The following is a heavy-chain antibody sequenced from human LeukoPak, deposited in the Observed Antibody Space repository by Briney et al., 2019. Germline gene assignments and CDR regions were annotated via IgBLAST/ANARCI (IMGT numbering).Heavy chain of an antibody. CDR1: GGSISSGGYY. D-gene: IGHD2-15*01. CDR2: IYYSGST. CDR3: ARDRSPVSCSGGSCYSGRRYGMDV. J-gene: IGHJ6*02. Sequence: PSETLSLTCTVSGGSISSGGYYWSWIRQHPGTGLEWIGYIYYSGSTYYNPSLKSRVTISVDTSKNQFSLKLSSVTAADTAVYYCARDRSPVSCSGGSCYSGRRYGMDVWGQGTTVTVSS. V-gene: IGHV4-31*03.